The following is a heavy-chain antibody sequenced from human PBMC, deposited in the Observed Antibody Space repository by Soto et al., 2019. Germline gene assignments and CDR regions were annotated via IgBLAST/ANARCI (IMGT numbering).Heavy chain of an antibody. CDR2: VNPNGGST. D-gene: IGHD2-2*01. J-gene: IGHJ4*02. CDR1: GYSSSNYY. V-gene: IGHV1-46*01. CDR3: ASVTSIWSN. Sequence: QVQVVQSGAEVKEPGASVKVSCKASGYSSSNYYTHWVRQAPGQGLEWMGIVNPNGGSTNYAQRFQGRVTLTRDTSTSTDYMELSSLTCDDTAVYYCASVTSIWSNWGQGTLVTVSS.